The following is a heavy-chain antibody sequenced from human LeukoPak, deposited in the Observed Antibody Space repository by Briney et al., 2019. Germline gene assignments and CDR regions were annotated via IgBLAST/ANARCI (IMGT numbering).Heavy chain of an antibody. CDR1: GYTFTGYG. CDR3: ARSGDTATYYYYGMDV. V-gene: IGHV1-18*01. D-gene: IGHD5-18*01. Sequence: ASVKVSCKASGYTFTGYGITWVRQAPGQGLEWMGWISAYNGNTNYAQKLQGRVTMTTDTSTSTAYMELRSLRSDDTAVYYCARSGDTATYYYYGMDVWGQGTTVTVSS. J-gene: IGHJ6*02. CDR2: ISAYNGNT.